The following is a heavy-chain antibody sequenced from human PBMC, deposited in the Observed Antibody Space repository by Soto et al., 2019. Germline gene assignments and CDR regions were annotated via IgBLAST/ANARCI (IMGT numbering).Heavy chain of an antibody. J-gene: IGHJ6*02. CDR2: ISYDGSNK. V-gene: IGHV3-30-3*01. CDR3: ARGDREDIAVVIGVRPGEYGVDV. D-gene: IGHD2-15*01. CDR1: GFTFRSYA. Sequence: QVQLVESGGGVVQPGRSLRLSCAASGFTFRSYAMHWVRQAPGKGLECVAVISYDGSNKFYRDYVKGRFTISRDNSKNTLYMQINSLRYEDMAVYYCARGDREDIAVVIGVRPGEYGVDVWGQGTTVTVSS.